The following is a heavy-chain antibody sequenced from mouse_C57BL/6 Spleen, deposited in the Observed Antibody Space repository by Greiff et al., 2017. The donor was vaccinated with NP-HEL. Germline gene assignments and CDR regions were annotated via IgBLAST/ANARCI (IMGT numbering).Heavy chain of an antibody. CDR2: ISSGSSTI. J-gene: IGHJ2*01. Sequence: EVMLVESGGGLVKPGGSLKLSCAASGFTFSDYGMHWVRQAPEKGLEWVAYISSGSSTIYYADTVKGRFTISRDNAKNTLFLQMTSLRSEDTAMYYCARPTAQATRENYFDYWGQGTTLTVSS. D-gene: IGHD3-2*02. V-gene: IGHV5-17*01. CDR1: GFTFSDYG. CDR3: ARPTAQATRENYFDY.